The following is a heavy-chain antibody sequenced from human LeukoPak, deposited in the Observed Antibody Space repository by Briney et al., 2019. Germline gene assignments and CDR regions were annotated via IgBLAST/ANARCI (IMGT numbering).Heavy chain of an antibody. Sequence: SGTLSLTCTASGVSISRYYWSWIRQPAGKGLEWVARIYNSGSTNYNPSLKSRVTMSVDTSKNQFSLQLSTRTAADTTVYYYWRVGDSSGFTFAYWGQGKLVTVSS. J-gene: IGHJ4*02. V-gene: IGHV4-4*07. CDR3: WRVGDSSGFTFAY. CDR1: GVSISRYY. CDR2: IYNSGST. D-gene: IGHD6-19*01.